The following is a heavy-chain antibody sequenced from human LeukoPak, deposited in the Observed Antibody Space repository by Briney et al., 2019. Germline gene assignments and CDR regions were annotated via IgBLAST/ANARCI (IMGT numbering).Heavy chain of an antibody. J-gene: IGHJ4*02. CDR3: ARNWQSGSAKFDY. V-gene: IGHV1-8*01. Sequence: ASVKVSCKASGYTFTNDNINWVRQATGQGLEWMGWMNPNNGNTGFAQKFQDRVTMTRDTSISTAYLEVTSLTSEDTAVYYCARNWQSGSAKFDYWGQGTLVTVSS. CDR1: GYTFTNDN. D-gene: IGHD3-10*01. CDR2: MNPNNGNT.